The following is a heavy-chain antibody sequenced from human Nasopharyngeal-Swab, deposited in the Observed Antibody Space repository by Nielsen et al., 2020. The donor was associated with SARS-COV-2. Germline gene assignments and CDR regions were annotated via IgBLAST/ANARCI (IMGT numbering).Heavy chain of an antibody. D-gene: IGHD3-3*01. CDR1: GYTFTGYY. CDR3: ARGRDITIFGVANWEKRATTDAPRMDV. V-gene: IGHV1-2*04. J-gene: IGHJ6*02. CDR2: INPNSGGT. Sequence: ASVKVSCKASGYTFTGYYMHWVRQAPGQGLEWMGWINPNSGGTNYAQKFQGWVTMTRDTSISTAYMELSRLRSDDTAVYYCARGRDITIFGVANWEKRATTDAPRMDVWGQGTTVTVSS.